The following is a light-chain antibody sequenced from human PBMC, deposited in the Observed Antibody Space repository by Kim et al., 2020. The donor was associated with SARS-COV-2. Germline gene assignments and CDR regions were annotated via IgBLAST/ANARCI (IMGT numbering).Light chain of an antibody. V-gene: IGLV3-19*01. J-gene: IGLJ2*01. CDR1: SLRSYY. CDR3: NSPDSSGNHLV. CDR2: GKN. Sequence: SSELTQDPAVSVALGQTVRITCQGDSLRSYYASWYQQKPGQAPVLVIYGKNNRPSGIPDRFSCSSSGNTAPLTITGAPAEDEAGYYCNSPDSSGNHLVFG.